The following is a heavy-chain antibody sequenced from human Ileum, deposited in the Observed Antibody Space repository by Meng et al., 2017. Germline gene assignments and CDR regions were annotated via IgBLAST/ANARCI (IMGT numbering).Heavy chain of an antibody. CDR3: ARMNTAMVGRYYYYGMDV. D-gene: IGHD5-18*01. CDR2: INSDGSST. V-gene: IGHV3-74*01. Sequence: GESLKISCAATGFTFSSYWMHWVRQAPGKGLVWVSRINSDGSSTSYADSVKGRFTISRDNAKNTLYLQMNSLRAEDTAVYYCARMNTAMVGRYYYYGMDVWGQGTTVTVSS. CDR1: GFTFSSYW. J-gene: IGHJ6*02.